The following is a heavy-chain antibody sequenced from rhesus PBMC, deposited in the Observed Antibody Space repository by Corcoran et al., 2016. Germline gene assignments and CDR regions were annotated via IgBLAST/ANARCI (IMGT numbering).Heavy chain of an antibody. J-gene: IGHJ4*01. CDR3: ARGQPHSSGWYGIAAATRWAYFDY. Sequence: QVQLVQSGAEVKKPGASVKLSCKASGYTFSIYAISWVRQAPGQGLEWMGGIIPLVGITNYAEKFQGRVTITADTSTSTAYMELSSLRSEDTAVYYCARGQPHSSGWYGIAAATRWAYFDYWGQGVLV. D-gene: IGHD6-31*01. CDR1: GYTFSIYA. V-gene: IGHV1-151*01. CDR2: IIPLVGIT.